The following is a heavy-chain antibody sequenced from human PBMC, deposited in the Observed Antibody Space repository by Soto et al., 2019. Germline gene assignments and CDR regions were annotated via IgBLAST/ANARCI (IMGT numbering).Heavy chain of an antibody. J-gene: IGHJ6*02. V-gene: IGHV3-33*01. Sequence: HPGGSLRLSCAASGFTFSSYGMHWVRQAPGKGLEWVAVIWYDGSNKYYADSVKGRFTISRDNSKNTLYLQMNSLRAEDTAVYYCAREPEHYYGGNYYYYGMDVWGQGTTVTVSS. CDR1: GFTFSSYG. CDR3: AREPEHYYGGNYYYYGMDV. CDR2: IWYDGSNK. D-gene: IGHD4-17*01.